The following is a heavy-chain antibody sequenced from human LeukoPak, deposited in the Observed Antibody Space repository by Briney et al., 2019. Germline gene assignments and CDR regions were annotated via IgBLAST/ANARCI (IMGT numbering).Heavy chain of an antibody. CDR2: INPNSGGT. J-gene: IGHJ4*02. V-gene: IGHV1-2*02. CDR1: GYTFTGYY. CDR3: ARDSHGGNSGPGPLDY. D-gene: IGHD4-23*01. Sequence: ASVKVSCKASGYTFTGYYMHWVRQAPGQGLEWMGWINPNSGGTNYAQKFQGRVTMTRDTSISTAYMELSRLRSDDTAVYYCARDSHGGNSGPGPLDYWGQGTLVTVSS.